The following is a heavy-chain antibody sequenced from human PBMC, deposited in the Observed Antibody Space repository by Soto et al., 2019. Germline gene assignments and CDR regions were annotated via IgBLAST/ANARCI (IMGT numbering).Heavy chain of an antibody. CDR3: AKGTKAYTNYHFYGMDV. J-gene: IGHJ6*02. V-gene: IGHV3-9*01. CDR2: ISWNRGAI. Sequence: EVLLVESGGGLVQPGKSLRLSCAASGFTFGDYAMHWVRQAPGKGLEWVSGISWNRGAIGYADSVKGRFTISRDNAKNSLYLQMSSLRTEDTAFYYCAKGTKAYTNYHFYGMDVWGQGTTVTVSS. CDR1: GFTFGDYA. D-gene: IGHD4-4*01.